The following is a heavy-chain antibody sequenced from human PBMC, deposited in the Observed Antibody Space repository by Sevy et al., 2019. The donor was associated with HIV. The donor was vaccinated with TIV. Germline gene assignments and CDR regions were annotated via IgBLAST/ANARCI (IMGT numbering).Heavy chain of an antibody. CDR3: AREYYDYVWGSYRSIDY. Sequence: SGPTLVKPTQTLTLTCTFSGFSLSTSGVGVGWIRQPPGKALEWLALFYWNDDKRYSPSLKSRLTITKDTSKNQVVLKMPNVDPVDTATYYCAREYYDYVWGSYRSIDYWGQGTLVTVSS. V-gene: IGHV2-5*01. J-gene: IGHJ4*02. CDR1: GFSLSTSGVG. D-gene: IGHD3-16*02. CDR2: FYWNDDK.